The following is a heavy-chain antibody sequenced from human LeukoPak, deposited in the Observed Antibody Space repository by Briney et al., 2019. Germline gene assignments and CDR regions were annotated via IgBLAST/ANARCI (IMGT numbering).Heavy chain of an antibody. J-gene: IGHJ4*02. CDR1: GFTFSTYW. V-gene: IGHV3-7*01. CDR3: ARVRYYYDSSGYYGLEFDY. D-gene: IGHD3-22*01. Sequence: GGSLRLSCSASGFTFSTYWMSWVRQAPGKGLEWVANMRRDGNEIYYLDSVRGRFTISRDNAKNTLYLQMNSLRAEDTAVYYCARVRYYYDSSGYYGLEFDYWGQGTLVTVSS. CDR2: MRRDGNEI.